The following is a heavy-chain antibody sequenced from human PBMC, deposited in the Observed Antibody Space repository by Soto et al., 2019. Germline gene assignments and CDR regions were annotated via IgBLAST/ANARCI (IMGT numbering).Heavy chain of an antibody. V-gene: IGHV1-18*01. Sequence: QVQLVQSGAEVKKPGASVKVSCKASGYTFTSYGISWVRQAPGQGLEWMGWISAYNGNTNYAQKLQGRVTMTTDTSTRTAYMELRSLRSDDTAVYYCARAQEIGYCSGGSCYQGYYYMDVWGKGTTVTVSS. J-gene: IGHJ6*03. CDR2: ISAYNGNT. CDR1: GYTFTSYG. D-gene: IGHD2-15*01. CDR3: ARAQEIGYCSGGSCYQGYYYMDV.